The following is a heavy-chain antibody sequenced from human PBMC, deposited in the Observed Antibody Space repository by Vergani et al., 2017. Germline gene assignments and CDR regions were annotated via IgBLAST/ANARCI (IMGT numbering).Heavy chain of an antibody. Sequence: QLQLQESGPGLVKPSETLSLTCTVSGGSISSSSYYWGWIRQPPGKGLEWIGSIYYSGSTYYNPSLKSRVTISVDTSKNQFSLKLSSVTAADTAVYYCARQGILGDEPKFDYWGQGTLVTVSS. J-gene: IGHJ4*02. CDR1: GGSISSSSYY. D-gene: IGHD3-16*01. CDR3: ARQGILGDEPKFDY. CDR2: IYYSGST. V-gene: IGHV4-39*07.